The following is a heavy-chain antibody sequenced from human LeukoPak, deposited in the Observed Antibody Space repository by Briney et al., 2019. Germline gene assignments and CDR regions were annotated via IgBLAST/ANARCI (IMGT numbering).Heavy chain of an antibody. CDR2: ISWNSASI. J-gene: IGHJ6*03. CDR3: AKDINYDFWSGYDAMDV. V-gene: IGHV3-9*01. D-gene: IGHD3-3*01. CDR1: GFTFDDYA. Sequence: GGSLRLSCAASGFTFDDYAMHWVRQAPGKGLEWVSGISWNSASIGYADSVKGRFTISRDNAKNSLYLQMNSLRAEDTALYYCAKDINYDFWSGYDAMDVWGKGTTVTVSS.